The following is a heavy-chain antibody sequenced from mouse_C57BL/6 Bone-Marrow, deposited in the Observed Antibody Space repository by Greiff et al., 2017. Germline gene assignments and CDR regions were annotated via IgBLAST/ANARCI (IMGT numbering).Heavy chain of an antibody. V-gene: IGHV1-74*01. J-gene: IGHJ4*01. D-gene: IGHD1-1*01. CDR3: AIWASIYYNGSILYYYAMDY. CDR1: GYTFTSYW. CDR2: IHPSDSDT. Sequence: QVQLKQPGAELVKPGASVKVSCKASGYTFTSYWMHWVKQRPGQGLEWIGRIHPSDSDTNYNQKFKGKATLTVDKSSSTAYLQLSSLTSEDSAVYYCAIWASIYYNGSILYYYAMDYWGQGTSVTVSS.